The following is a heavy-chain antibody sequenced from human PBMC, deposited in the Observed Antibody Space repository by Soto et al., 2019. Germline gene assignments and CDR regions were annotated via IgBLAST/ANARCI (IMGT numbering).Heavy chain of an antibody. V-gene: IGHV3-48*01. Sequence: GGSLRLSCAASGFTFSSYSMNWVRQAPGKGLEWVSYISSSSSTIYYADSVKGRFTISRDNAKNSLYLQMNSLRAEDTAVYYWARDHESYYGSGSHQIDYWGQGTLDTVSS. CDR1: GFTFSSYS. CDR3: ARDHESYYGSGSHQIDY. J-gene: IGHJ4*02. CDR2: ISSSSSTI. D-gene: IGHD3-10*01.